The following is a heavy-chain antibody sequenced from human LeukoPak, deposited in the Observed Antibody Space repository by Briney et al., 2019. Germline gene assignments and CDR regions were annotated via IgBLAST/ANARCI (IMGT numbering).Heavy chain of an antibody. D-gene: IGHD3-10*01. V-gene: IGHV4-4*07. J-gene: IGHJ5*02. CDR1: GASMSNSF. CDR2: IYTSGST. Sequence: SETLSLTCTVSGASMSNSFWSWIRQPAGKGLEWIGRIYTSGSTDYNPSLKSRVTMSVDTSKNQFSLKLSSVTAADTAVYYCARGAYGSPSQNWFDPWGQGTLVTVSS. CDR3: ARGAYGSPSQNWFDP.